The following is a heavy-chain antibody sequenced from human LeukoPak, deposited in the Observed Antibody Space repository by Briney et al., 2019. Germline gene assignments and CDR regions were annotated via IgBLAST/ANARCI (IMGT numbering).Heavy chain of an antibody. V-gene: IGHV4-4*07. CDR2: IYTSGST. D-gene: IGHD2-15*01. CDR1: GGSISSYY. J-gene: IGHJ6*03. Sequence: PSETLSLTCTVSGGSISSYYWSWIRQPAGQGLAWIGRIYTSGSTNYNPSLKSRVTISVGKSKNQFSLKLSSVTAADTAVYYCARGASGGSYPGYMDVWGKGTTVTVSS. CDR3: ARGASGGSYPGYMDV.